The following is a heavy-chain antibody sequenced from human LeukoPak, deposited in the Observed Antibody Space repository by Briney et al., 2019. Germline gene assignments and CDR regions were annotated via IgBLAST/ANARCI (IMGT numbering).Heavy chain of an antibody. CDR2: ISGSGGST. V-gene: IGHV3-53*01. Sequence: GGSLRLSCAASGFSVSSNYLSWVRQAPGKGLEWVSAISGSGGSTYYADSVKGRFTISRDNAKNSLYLQMNSLRAEDTAVYYCARDKVGTVTDYYYYMDVWGKGTTVTVSS. J-gene: IGHJ6*03. CDR3: ARDKVGTVTDYYYYMDV. CDR1: GFSVSSNY. D-gene: IGHD4-17*01.